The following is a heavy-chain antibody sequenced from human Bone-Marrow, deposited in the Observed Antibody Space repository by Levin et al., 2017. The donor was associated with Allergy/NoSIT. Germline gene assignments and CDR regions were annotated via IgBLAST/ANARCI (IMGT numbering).Heavy chain of an antibody. CDR3: ARISSAAFDM. J-gene: IGHJ3*02. Sequence: ASVKVSCKASGYTFTDYFIHRVRLAPGQGLEWMGWINPNSGDTDSSQNFQGTVTMTRDTSISTAYMEVTSLTSNDTALYYCARISSAAFDMWGQGTVVTVSS. CDR1: GYTFTDYF. V-gene: IGHV1-2*02. D-gene: IGHD6-19*01. CDR2: INPNSGDT.